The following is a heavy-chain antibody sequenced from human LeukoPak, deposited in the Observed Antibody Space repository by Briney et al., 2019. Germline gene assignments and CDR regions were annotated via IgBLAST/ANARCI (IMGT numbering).Heavy chain of an antibody. V-gene: IGHV4-38-2*01. CDR3: VRLYGDYGYYFDY. Sequence: PSETLSLTCAVSGYSISSGYYWGWIRQPPGKGLEWIGSIYHSGSTYYNPSLKSRVTISVDTSKNQFSLKLSSVTAADTAVYYCVRLYGDYGYYFDYWGQGTLVTVSS. D-gene: IGHD4-17*01. J-gene: IGHJ4*02. CDR1: GYSISSGYY. CDR2: IYHSGST.